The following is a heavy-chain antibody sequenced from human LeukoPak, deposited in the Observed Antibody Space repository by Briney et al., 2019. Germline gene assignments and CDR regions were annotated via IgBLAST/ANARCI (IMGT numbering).Heavy chain of an antibody. CDR3: ARAVWLAEFDY. CDR1: GGSISGSSYY. CDR2: IYYSGST. D-gene: IGHD6-19*01. J-gene: IGHJ4*02. V-gene: IGHV4-39*01. Sequence: SETLSLTCTVSGGSISGSSYYWGWIRQPPGKGLEWIGSIYYSGSTYYNPSLKSRVTISVDTSKNQFSLKLGSVTAADTAVFYCARAVWLAEFDYWGQGTLVTVSS.